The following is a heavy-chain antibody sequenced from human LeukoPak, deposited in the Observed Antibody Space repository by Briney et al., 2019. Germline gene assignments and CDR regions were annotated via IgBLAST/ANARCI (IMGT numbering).Heavy chain of an antibody. CDR1: GFTFSDYY. CDR2: ISSSGSTI. J-gene: IGHJ6*03. CDR3: ARVGWNYLDYYYYMDV. Sequence: GGSLRLSCAASGFTFSDYYMSWIRQAPGKGLEWVSYISSSGSTIYYADSVKGRFTISRDNAKNSLYLQMNSLRAEDTAVYYCARVGWNYLDYYYYMDVWGKGTTVTVSS. V-gene: IGHV3-11*04. D-gene: IGHD1-7*01.